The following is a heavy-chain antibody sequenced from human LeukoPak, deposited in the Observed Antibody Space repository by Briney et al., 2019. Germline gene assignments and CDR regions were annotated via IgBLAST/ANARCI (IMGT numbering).Heavy chain of an antibody. D-gene: IGHD2-2*01. CDR2: IYTSGST. Sequence: SETLSLTCTVSGGSISSYYWSWIRQPAGKGLECIGRIYTSGSTNYNPSLKSRVTMSVDTSKNQFSLKLSSVTAADTAVYYCARVSYQLLWSYYYYMDVWGKGTTVTVSS. CDR1: GGSISSYY. CDR3: ARVSYQLLWSYYYYMDV. V-gene: IGHV4-4*07. J-gene: IGHJ6*03.